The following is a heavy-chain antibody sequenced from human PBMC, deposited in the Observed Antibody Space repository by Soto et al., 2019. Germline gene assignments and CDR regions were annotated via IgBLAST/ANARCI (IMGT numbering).Heavy chain of an antibody. Sequence: SVKVSCKASGGTFSSYAISWVRQAPGQGLEWMGGIIPIFGTANYAQKFQGRVTITADESTSTAYMELSSLRSEDTAVYYCASSIDYFSSGYPPDYYYYGMDVWGQGTTVTVSS. D-gene: IGHD3-22*01. V-gene: IGHV1-69*13. CDR1: GGTFSSYA. J-gene: IGHJ6*02. CDR2: IIPIFGTA. CDR3: ASSIDYFSSGYPPDYYYYGMDV.